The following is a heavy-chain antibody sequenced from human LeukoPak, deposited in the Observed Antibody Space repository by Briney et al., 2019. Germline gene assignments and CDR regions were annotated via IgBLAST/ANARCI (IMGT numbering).Heavy chain of an antibody. CDR3: AREKIGTGTVLGKDYYYMDV. J-gene: IGHJ6*03. Sequence: PGRSLRLSCAASGFTFSRYWMSWVRQAPGKGLEWVANINQDGSEKYYVDSVKGRFTMSRDNAKNSLYLQMNSLRAEDTAVYYCAREKIGTGTVLGKDYYYMDVWGKGTTVTVSS. CDR1: GFTFSRYW. D-gene: IGHD3-16*01. CDR2: INQDGSEK. V-gene: IGHV3-7*01.